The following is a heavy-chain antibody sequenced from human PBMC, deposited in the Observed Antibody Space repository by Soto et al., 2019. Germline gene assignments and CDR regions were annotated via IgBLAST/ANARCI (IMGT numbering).Heavy chain of an antibody. CDR3: APDNYCSGGSCYVDY. V-gene: IGHV1-69*02. CDR1: GGTFSSYT. CDR2: IIPILGIA. D-gene: IGHD2-15*01. Sequence: ASVKVSCKASGGTFSSYTISWVRQAPGQGLEWMGRIIPILGIANYAQKFQGRVTITADKSTSTAYMELSSLRSEDTAVYYCAPDNYCSGGSCYVDYWGQGTLVTVSS. J-gene: IGHJ4*02.